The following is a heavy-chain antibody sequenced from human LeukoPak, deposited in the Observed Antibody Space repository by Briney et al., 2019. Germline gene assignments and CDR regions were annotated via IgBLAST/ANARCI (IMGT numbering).Heavy chain of an antibody. CDR1: GFTFDDYA. Sequence: SLRLSCAASGFTFDDYAMHCLRQSPGKGRVWVSRINSDGSSTSYAESVKGRFTISRDNAKNTLYLQMNSLRAEDTAVYYCARELGSSRGGFDPWGQGTLVTVSS. V-gene: IGHV3-74*01. D-gene: IGHD6-13*01. J-gene: IGHJ5*02. CDR2: INSDGSST. CDR3: ARELGSSRGGFDP.